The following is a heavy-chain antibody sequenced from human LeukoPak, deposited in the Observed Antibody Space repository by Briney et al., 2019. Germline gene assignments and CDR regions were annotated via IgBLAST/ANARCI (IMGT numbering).Heavy chain of an antibody. CDR2: FIPIFGTA. D-gene: IGHD3-3*01. J-gene: IGHJ4*02. CDR1: GGTFSSYA. Sequence: SVKVSCKASGGTFSSYAISWVRQAPGQGLEWMGGFIPIFGTANYAQKFQGRVTITADESTSTAYMELSSLRSEDTAVYYCARGGVKRGFGVVKAFGYWGQGTLVTVSS. V-gene: IGHV1-69*13. CDR3: ARGGVKRGFGVVKAFGY.